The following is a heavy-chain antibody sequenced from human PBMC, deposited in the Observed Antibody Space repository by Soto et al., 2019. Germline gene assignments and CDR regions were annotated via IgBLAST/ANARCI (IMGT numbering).Heavy chain of an antibody. CDR2: ISASGGST. D-gene: IGHD2-8*01. CDR1: GFTFNNYA. Sequence: EVQLLESGGGLVQPGGSLRLSCAASGFTFNNYAMNWVRQAPGKGLEWVFSISASGGSTYYADSERGRFTISRDNSKNTLYLQTNSLRAGDTAVYYCSKSRTRSYADALDIWGQGTLVTVSS. V-gene: IGHV3-23*01. CDR3: SKSRTRSYADALDI. J-gene: IGHJ3*02.